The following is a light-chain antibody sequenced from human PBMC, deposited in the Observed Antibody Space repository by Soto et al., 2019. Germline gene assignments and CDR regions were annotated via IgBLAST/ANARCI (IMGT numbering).Light chain of an antibody. Sequence: AIQLTQSPSSPSASVGDRVTITCRASQGISSALAWYQQKPGKAPKLLIYDASSLESGAPSRFSGSGSGTDFTLTISSLQPEDFATYYCQQFNNYITFGQGTRLEIK. J-gene: IGKJ5*01. CDR3: QQFNNYIT. CDR1: QGISSA. CDR2: DAS. V-gene: IGKV1D-13*01.